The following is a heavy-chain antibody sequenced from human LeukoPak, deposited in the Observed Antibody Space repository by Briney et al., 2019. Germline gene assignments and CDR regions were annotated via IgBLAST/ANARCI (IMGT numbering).Heavy chain of an antibody. D-gene: IGHD2-15*01. V-gene: IGHV4-34*01. CDR1: GGSFSGYF. Sequence: PSETLSLTCAVYGGSFSGYFWSWFRQTPGKGLEWIGEIDQSGTTNYNPSLESRVTISVDRSRNQFSLKLTSVTAADTAVYYCASNGGYCSGATCRYYYFYMDVWGAGTAVAVSS. J-gene: IGHJ6*03. CDR3: ASNGGYCSGATCRYYYFYMDV. CDR2: IDQSGTT.